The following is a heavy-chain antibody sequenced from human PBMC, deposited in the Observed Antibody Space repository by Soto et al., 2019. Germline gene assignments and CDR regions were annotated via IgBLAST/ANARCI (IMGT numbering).Heavy chain of an antibody. J-gene: IGHJ6*02. CDR3: AKDLLRCSGGSCYSSYYYYGMDV. CDR1: GFTFSSYS. CDR2: ISSSSSTI. D-gene: IGHD2-15*01. Sequence: PGGSLRLSCAASGFTFSSYSMNWVRQAPGKGLEWVSYISSSSSTIYYADSVKGRFTISRDNAKNSLYLQMNSLRDEDTAVYYCAKDLLRCSGGSCYSSYYYYGMDVWGQGTTVTVSS. V-gene: IGHV3-48*02.